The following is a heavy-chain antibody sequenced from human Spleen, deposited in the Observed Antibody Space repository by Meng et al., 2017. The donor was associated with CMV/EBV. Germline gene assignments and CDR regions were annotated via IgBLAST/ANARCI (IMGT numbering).Heavy chain of an antibody. CDR3: ARNSTGWFFDT. CDR1: HSSISNTYY. Sequence: GSLRLSCTVSHSSISNTYYWGWIRQAPGKGLEWIGSIYNSGSTHYNPSLKSRLTMSVDTSKNQVSLSLSSVTAADTAVYYCARNSTGWFFDTWGQGTLVTVSS. J-gene: IGHJ1*01. D-gene: IGHD2/OR15-2a*01. V-gene: IGHV4-38-2*02. CDR2: IYNSGST.